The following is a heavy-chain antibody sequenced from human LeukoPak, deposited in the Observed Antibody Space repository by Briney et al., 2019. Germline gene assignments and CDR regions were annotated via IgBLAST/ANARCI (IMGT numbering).Heavy chain of an antibody. CDR1: GYTFTSYY. D-gene: IGHD2-8*01. J-gene: IGHJ5*02. CDR2: INPSGGST. Sequence: ASVKVSCKASGYTFTSYYMHWVRQAPGQGLEWMGIINPSGGSTSYAQKFQGRVTMTRDMSTSTVYMELSSLRSEDTAVYYCARGTASIVLMVYAPNNWFDPWGQGTLVTVSS. V-gene: IGHV1-46*01. CDR3: ARGTASIVLMVYAPNNWFDP.